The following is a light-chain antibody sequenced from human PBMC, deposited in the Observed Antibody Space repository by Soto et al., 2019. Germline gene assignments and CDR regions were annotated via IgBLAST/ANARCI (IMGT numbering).Light chain of an antibody. J-gene: IGKJ5*01. V-gene: IGKV3D-20*02. CDR3: QQRSNWPIT. CDR2: DAS. CDR1: QSVSSSY. Sequence: EIVLTQSPGTLSLSPGERATLSCRASQSVSSSYLAWYQQKPGQAPRLLIYDASKRASGTPARFSGSGSGTDHTLTISSLEPEDSAVYYCQQRSNWPITFGQGTRLEIK.